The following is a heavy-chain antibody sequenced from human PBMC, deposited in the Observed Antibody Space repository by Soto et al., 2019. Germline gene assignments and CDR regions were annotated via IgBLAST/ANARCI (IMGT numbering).Heavy chain of an antibody. Sequence: GGSLRLSCAASGFTFISYAMHWVRQAPGQGLEWVALISYDGSNKYYADSVKGRFTISRDNSKNTLYLQMNSLRPEDTAVYHCARDQGGTTLYYHGMDVWGQGTTVTVSS. CDR3: ARDQGGTTLYYHGMDV. V-gene: IGHV3-30-3*01. J-gene: IGHJ6*02. CDR1: GFTFISYA. D-gene: IGHD1-7*01. CDR2: ISYDGSNK.